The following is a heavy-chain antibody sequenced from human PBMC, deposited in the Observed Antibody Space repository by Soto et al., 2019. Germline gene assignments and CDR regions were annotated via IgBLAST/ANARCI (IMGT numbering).Heavy chain of an antibody. J-gene: IGHJ4*02. D-gene: IGHD2-15*01. CDR1: AVTFSSNT. CDR3: RGDCSGGSGPSRLIDD. Sequence: QVQLVQSGAEVKKPGSSVKVSCEASAVTFSSNTSSWVLQAPGQGLERMVRIIPILGIANNGQKCQGRMTITTEESTISAYVELRSVTSDDTAVYFCRGDCSGGSGPSRLIDDWGEVTLVNASS. V-gene: IGHV1-69*02. CDR2: IIPILGIA.